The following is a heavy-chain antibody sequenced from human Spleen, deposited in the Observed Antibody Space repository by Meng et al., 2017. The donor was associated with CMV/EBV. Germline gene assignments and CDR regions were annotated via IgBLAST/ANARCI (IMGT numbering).Heavy chain of an antibody. V-gene: IGHV1-46*01. Sequence: ASVKVSCKASGYAFTNYSMHWVRQAPGQGLEWMGIINPSGGHTSYAQTFRGRVTMTRDTSIGTVYMELSRLRSDDTAMYYCARRISQYYDFWSGYYQPWGQGTLVTVSS. CDR2: INPSGGHT. D-gene: IGHD3-3*01. CDR3: ARRISQYYDFWSGYYQP. CDR1: GYAFTNYS. J-gene: IGHJ1*01.